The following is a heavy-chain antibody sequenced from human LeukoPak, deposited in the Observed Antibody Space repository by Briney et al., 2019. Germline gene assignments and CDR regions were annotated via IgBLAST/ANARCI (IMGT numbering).Heavy chain of an antibody. Sequence: PSETLSLTCTGSGGFISSYYWSWIRQPPGRGLEGIGYMYTSGSTNYNPSLKSRVTISVDTPKNQFSLKLSSVTAADTAVYYCARRSYDSSGYYLDYWGQGTLVTVSS. V-gene: IGHV4-4*09. CDR2: MYTSGST. J-gene: IGHJ4*02. CDR3: ARRSYDSSGYYLDY. D-gene: IGHD3-22*01. CDR1: GGFISSYY.